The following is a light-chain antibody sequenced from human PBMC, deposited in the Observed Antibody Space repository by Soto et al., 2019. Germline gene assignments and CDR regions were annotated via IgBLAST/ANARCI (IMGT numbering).Light chain of an antibody. CDR2: SNN. CDR1: GSNIGSNT. J-gene: IGLJ1*01. V-gene: IGLV1-44*01. Sequence: QSVLNQTPSACGTPRPRGTLSRSGTGSNIGSNTVNWYQQLPGTAPKLLIYSNNQRPSGVPDRFSGSKSGTSASLAISGLQSEDEADYYCAAWDDSLNGHVFGTGTKLTVL. CDR3: AAWDDSLNGHV.